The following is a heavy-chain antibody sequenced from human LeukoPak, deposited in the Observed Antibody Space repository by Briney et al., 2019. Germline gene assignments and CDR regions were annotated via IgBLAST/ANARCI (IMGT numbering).Heavy chain of an antibody. Sequence: PGGSLRPSCAASGFTFSSYWMHWVRQAPGKGLVWVSRINSDGSSTSYADSVKGRFTISRDNAKNTLYLQMNSLRAEDTAVYYCARDLKWELFNDWYFDLWGRGTLVTVSS. J-gene: IGHJ2*01. D-gene: IGHD1-26*01. V-gene: IGHV3-74*01. CDR3: ARDLKWELFNDWYFDL. CDR1: GFTFSSYW. CDR2: INSDGSST.